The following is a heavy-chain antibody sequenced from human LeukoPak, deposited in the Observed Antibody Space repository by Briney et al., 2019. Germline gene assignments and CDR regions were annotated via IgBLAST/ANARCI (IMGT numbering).Heavy chain of an antibody. J-gene: IGHJ5*02. D-gene: IGHD2-15*01. CDR1: GYTFTNYA. V-gene: IGHV1-3*03. Sequence: ASVKVSCKASGYTFTNYAMHWVRQAPGQRLEWMGWINAGNGNTKYSQEFQGRVTITRDTSASIAYMELSSLRYDDMAVCYCARGCSGGACYGYHLDPWGQGTLVTVSS. CDR3: ARGCSGGACYGYHLDP. CDR2: INAGNGNT.